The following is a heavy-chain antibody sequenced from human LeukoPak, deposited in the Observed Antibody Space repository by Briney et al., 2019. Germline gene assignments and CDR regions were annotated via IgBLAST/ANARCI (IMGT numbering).Heavy chain of an antibody. V-gene: IGHV3-23*01. CDR1: GFTFSSYG. J-gene: IGHJ6*03. D-gene: IGHD2-15*01. Sequence: PGGSLRLSCAASGFTFSSYGMRWVRQAPGKGLEWVSAISGSGGSTYYADSVKGRFTISRDNSKNTLYLQMNSLRVEDTAVYYCATLDIYYYHMDVWGKGTTVTISS. CDR3: ATLDIYYYHMDV. CDR2: ISGSGGST.